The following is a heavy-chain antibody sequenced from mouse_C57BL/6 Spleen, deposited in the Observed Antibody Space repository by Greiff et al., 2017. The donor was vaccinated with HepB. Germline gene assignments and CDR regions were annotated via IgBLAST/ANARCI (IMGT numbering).Heavy chain of an antibody. Sequence: VQLQQSGPELVKPGASVKISCKASGYTFTDYYMNWVKQSHGKSLEWIGDINPNNCGTSYNQKFKGKATLTVDKSSSTAYMELRSLTSEDSAVYYCASRGYPAWFAYWGQGTLVTVSA. CDR3: ASRGYPAWFAY. V-gene: IGHV1-26*01. D-gene: IGHD2-14*01. CDR2: INPNNCGT. J-gene: IGHJ3*01. CDR1: GYTFTDYY.